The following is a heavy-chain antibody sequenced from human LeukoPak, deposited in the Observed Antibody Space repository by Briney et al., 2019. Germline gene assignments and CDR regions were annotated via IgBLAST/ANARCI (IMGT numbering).Heavy chain of an antibody. CDR2: ISSSSSYI. CDR1: GFTVSSNY. CDR3: ASEDFFQH. J-gene: IGHJ1*01. D-gene: IGHD3-3*01. V-gene: IGHV3-21*01. Sequence: PGGSLRLSCAASGFTVSSNYMSWVRQAPGKGLEWVSSISSSSSYIYYADSVKGRFTISRDNAKNSLYLQMNSLRAEDTAVYYCASEDFFQHWGQGTLVTVSS.